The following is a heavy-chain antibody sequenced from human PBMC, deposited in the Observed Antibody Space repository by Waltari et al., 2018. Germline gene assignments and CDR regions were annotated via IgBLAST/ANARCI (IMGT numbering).Heavy chain of an antibody. V-gene: IGHV4-39*01. J-gene: IGHJ4*02. CDR2: IYYRGST. CDR3: ARQNGDYVRY. CDR1: GGSISSSSDS. D-gene: IGHD4-17*01. Sequence: QLQLQESGPGLVKPSETLSLTCTVSGGSISSSSDSWGWIRQPPGKGLEWIGSIYYRGSTYYNPSLKRRVTISVDTSKTQFSLMLSSVAAADTAVYCCARQNGDYVRYWGQGTLVTVSS.